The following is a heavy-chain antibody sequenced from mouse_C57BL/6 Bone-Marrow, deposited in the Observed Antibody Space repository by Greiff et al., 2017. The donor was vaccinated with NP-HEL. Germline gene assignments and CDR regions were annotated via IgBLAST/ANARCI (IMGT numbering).Heavy chain of an antibody. CDR1: GFTFSSYA. V-gene: IGHV5-4*01. J-gene: IGHJ2*01. CDR2: ISDGGSYT. CDR3: AREAY. Sequence: EVKLVESGGGLVKPGGSLKLSCEASGFTFSSYAMSWVRQTPEKRLEWVATISDGGSYTYYPDNVKGRFTISRDNAKNNLYLQMSHLKSEDTAMYYCAREAYWGQGTTLTVSS.